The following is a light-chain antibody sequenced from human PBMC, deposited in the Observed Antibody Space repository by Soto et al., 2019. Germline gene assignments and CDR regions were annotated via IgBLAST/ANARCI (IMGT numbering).Light chain of an antibody. Sequence: EIVMTQSPATLSASPGERATLSWRASQSVSSTLAWYQQKPGQAPRLLIYGASTRATGIPARFSGSGSGTDFTLTISSLQSEDFAVYYCQQYNNWPRTLGQGTKVEIK. CDR1: QSVSST. CDR2: GAS. V-gene: IGKV3-15*01. J-gene: IGKJ1*01. CDR3: QQYNNWPRT.